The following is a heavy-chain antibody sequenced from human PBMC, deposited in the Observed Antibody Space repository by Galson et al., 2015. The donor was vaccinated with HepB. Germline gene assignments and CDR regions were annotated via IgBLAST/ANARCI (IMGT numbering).Heavy chain of an antibody. V-gene: IGHV3-23*01. CDR3: ARDLGGVDGDGLDV. J-gene: IGHJ6*02. CDR2: IGSTGTTT. D-gene: IGHD5-24*01. CDR1: GFIFSSYP. Sequence: SLRLSCAASGFIFSSYPMSWVRQAPGKGLEWVSSIGSTGTTTYCAASVRGRFAVSRDNANSQNMMYLQMNSLRDDDTAVYYCARDLGGVDGDGLDVWGQGSAVTVSS.